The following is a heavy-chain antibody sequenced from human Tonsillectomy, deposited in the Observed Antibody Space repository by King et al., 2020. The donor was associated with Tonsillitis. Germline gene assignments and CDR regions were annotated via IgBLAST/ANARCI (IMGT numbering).Heavy chain of an antibody. CDR3: ARHGIVGPIGYFDL. CDR2: IYTSGST. Sequence: VQLQESGPGLVKPSETLSLTCTVSGGSISTSYWSWFRQPAGKGLEWIGRIYTSGSTNYNPSLKIRVTMSVDTSKNQVSLKLSSVTAADTAVYHCARHGIVGPIGYFDLWGRGNLVTVSS. V-gene: IGHV4-4*07. CDR1: GGSISTSY. D-gene: IGHD1-26*01. J-gene: IGHJ2*01.